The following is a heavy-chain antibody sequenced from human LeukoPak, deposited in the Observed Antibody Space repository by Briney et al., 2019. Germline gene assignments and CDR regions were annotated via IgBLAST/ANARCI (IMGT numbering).Heavy chain of an antibody. CDR1: GDSFTSYW. D-gene: IGHD6-13*01. CDR3: ARRSSSWYGVPYYYYGMDV. V-gene: IGHV5-51*01. Sequence: GESLKISCKGSGDSFTSYWIGWVRQMPGKGLEWMGIIYPGDSDTRYSPSFQGQVTISADTSISTAYLQWSSLKASDTAMYYCARRSSSWYGVPYYYYGMDVWGQGTTVTVSS. J-gene: IGHJ6*02. CDR2: IYPGDSDT.